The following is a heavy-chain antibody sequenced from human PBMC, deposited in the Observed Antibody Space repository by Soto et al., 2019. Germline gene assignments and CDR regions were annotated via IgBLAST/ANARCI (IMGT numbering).Heavy chain of an antibody. Sequence: GSLRLSCAASGFTFSDSYMSWIRQAPGKGLEWISYITFSGNTVYYADSLKGRFTISRDNAKNSLYLQMNRLRAEDTAVYYCARVSWREKYGMDVWGKGT. V-gene: IGHV3-11*01. CDR2: ITFSGNTV. CDR1: GFTFSDSY. CDR3: ARVSWREKYGMDV. J-gene: IGHJ6*04.